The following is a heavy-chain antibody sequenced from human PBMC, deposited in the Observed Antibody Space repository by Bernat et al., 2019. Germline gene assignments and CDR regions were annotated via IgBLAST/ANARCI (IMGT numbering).Heavy chain of an antibody. CDR3: AKDGGDIVVGVAANDAFDM. V-gene: IGHV3-23*04. J-gene: IGHJ3*02. Sequence: VQLVESGGGVVQPGRSLRLSCVGSGFTFSRFVMNWVRQAPGKRLEWVSAISGSGGSTYYADSVKGRFTISRDNSKNTLYLQMNNLRAEDTAVYYCAKDGGDIVVGVAANDAFDMWGQGTVVTVSS. CDR1: GFTFSRFV. CDR2: ISGSGGST. D-gene: IGHD2-15*01.